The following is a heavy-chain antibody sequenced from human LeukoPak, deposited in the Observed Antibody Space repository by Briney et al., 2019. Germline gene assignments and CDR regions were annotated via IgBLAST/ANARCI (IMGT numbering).Heavy chain of an antibody. CDR1: GFTFSSYA. V-gene: IGHV3-30*04. Sequence: GGSLRLSCAASGFTFSSYAMHWVRQGPGKGLEWVAVISYDGSNKYYADSVKGRFTISRDNSKNTLYLQMNSLRAEDTAVYYCAREIDPFGSGWYGGGDYWGQGTLVTVSS. J-gene: IGHJ4*02. D-gene: IGHD6-19*01. CDR3: AREIDPFGSGWYGGGDY. CDR2: ISYDGSNK.